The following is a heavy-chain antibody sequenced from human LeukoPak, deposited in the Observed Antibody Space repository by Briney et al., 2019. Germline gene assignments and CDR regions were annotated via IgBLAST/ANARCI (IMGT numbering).Heavy chain of an antibody. D-gene: IGHD2-15*01. J-gene: IGHJ4*02. CDR1: GFTFSSYE. CDR2: ISSSGSTI. V-gene: IGHV3-48*03. Sequence: PGGSLRLSCAASGFTFSSYEMNWVRQAPGKGLEWVSYISSSGSTIYYADSVKGRFTISRDNAKNSLYLQMNSLRAEDTAVYYCARDGDIVVVVAASYFDYWGQGTLVTVSS. CDR3: ARDGDIVVVVAASYFDY.